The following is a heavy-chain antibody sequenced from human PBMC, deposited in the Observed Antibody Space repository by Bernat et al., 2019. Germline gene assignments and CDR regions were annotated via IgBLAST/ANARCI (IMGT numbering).Heavy chain of an antibody. CDR3: VHRQATALGNFFDP. V-gene: IGHV2-5*01. J-gene: IGHJ5*02. Sequence: QITFKESGPTLVKPTQTLTLTCSFSGFSLGTSGVAVGWIRQPPGKALEWLALIYWYDDKRYSPSLRSRLTITKDTSKNRVVLTMTNMDPVDTGTYYCVHRQATALGNFFDPWGQGALVTVSS. CDR2: IYWYDDK. CDR1: GFSLGTSGVA. D-gene: IGHD4-23*01.